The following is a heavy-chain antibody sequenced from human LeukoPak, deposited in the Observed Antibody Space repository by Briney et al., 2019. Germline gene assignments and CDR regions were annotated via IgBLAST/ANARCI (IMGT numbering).Heavy chain of an antibody. CDR1: GYTFSDYY. D-gene: IGHD1-26*01. Sequence: ASVKVSCRASGYTFSDYYMHWVRQAPGQGLEWMGWINPNRGDTYYPQKFQGSVSMTRDTSISTANMMLSRLKSDDTAVYYCARGRRILVGDTNAGDFFDYWGQGTLVTVSS. CDR2: INPNRGDT. J-gene: IGHJ4*02. CDR3: ARGRRILVGDTNAGDFFDY. V-gene: IGHV1-2*02.